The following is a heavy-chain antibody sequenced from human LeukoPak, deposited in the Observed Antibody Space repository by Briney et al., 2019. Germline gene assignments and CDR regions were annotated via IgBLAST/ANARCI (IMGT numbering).Heavy chain of an antibody. CDR2: INYDGSNR. Sequence: TGGSLRLSCAASGFSLSNYGLHWVRQGPGKGLEWLAVINYDGSNRYYADSVKGRFTISKDSSENTLYLQMNRLRADDTAIYYCARWGGTRQFYFDYWGRGTLATVSS. V-gene: IGHV3-33*01. J-gene: IGHJ4*02. CDR1: GFSLSNYG. D-gene: IGHD3-16*01. CDR3: ARWGGTRQFYFDY.